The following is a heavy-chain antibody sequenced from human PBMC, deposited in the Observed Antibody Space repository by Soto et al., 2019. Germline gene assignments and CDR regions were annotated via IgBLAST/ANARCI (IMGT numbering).Heavy chain of an antibody. J-gene: IGHJ4*02. V-gene: IGHV3-74*01. Sequence: EVQLVESGGNVLQPGGSLRLSCAASGFISSSYWMHWVRQAPGKGLVWVSRINRDGSRTDYADSVMGRSAVSSDNAKNTVLLQMNNVRAEVTAVYYWARGVNGYYYVDYWGQGTPVTVSS. CDR2: INRDGSRT. CDR3: ARGVNGYYYVDY. D-gene: IGHD2-8*01. CDR1: GFISSSYW.